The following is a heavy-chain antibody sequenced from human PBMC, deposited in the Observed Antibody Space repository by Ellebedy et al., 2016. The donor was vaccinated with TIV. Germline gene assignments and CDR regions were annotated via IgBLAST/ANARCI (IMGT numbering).Heavy chain of an antibody. V-gene: IGHV3-74*01. CDR2: INSDGSSI. D-gene: IGHD3-3*02. CDR1: GFTFGSYW. J-gene: IGHJ6*02. CDR3: ATSAGSCTFCYYYYYGMDV. Sequence: GESLKISCAASGFTFGSYWMHWVRQAPGKGLVWVSRINSDGSSISYADSVKGRFTISRDNAKNTLYLQMKSLRAEDTAVYYCATSAGSCTFCYYYYYGMDVWGQGTTVTVSS.